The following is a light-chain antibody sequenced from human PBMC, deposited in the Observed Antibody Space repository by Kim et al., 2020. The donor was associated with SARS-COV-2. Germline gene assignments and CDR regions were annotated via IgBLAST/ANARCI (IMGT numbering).Light chain of an antibody. Sequence: GRQVEPSCGSPSGPVSSGPYPSWYQQTPREAPRTLIYTTNTRASGVADRFSGSILGDKAALTISGAQAGDESDYYCVLYMGGGISVFGGGTQLTVL. CDR3: VLYMGGGISV. CDR2: TTN. J-gene: IGLJ3*02. CDR1: SGPVSSGPY. V-gene: IGLV8-61*01.